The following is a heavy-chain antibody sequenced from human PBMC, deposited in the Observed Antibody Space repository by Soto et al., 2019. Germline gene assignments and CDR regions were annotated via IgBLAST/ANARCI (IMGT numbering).Heavy chain of an antibody. CDR3: AKGGYYSLFDI. D-gene: IGHD3-16*01. J-gene: IGHJ3*02. Sequence: GGSLRLSCVASGFPFSSYAMSWVRQTPGKGLEWVSGISGRGGRTYYADSVKGRFTISRDNSNTPLARQMHILRVEDTAVYFCAKGGYYSLFDIWGQGTMVTV. CDR2: ISGRGGRT. V-gene: IGHV3-23*01. CDR1: GFPFSSYA.